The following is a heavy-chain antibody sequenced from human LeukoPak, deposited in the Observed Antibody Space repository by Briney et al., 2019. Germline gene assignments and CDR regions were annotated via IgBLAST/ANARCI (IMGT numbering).Heavy chain of an antibody. Sequence: SVKVSCKASGGTFSSYAITWVRQAPGQGLEWMGGIIPIFGTADYAQKFQGRVTITADKSTSTAYMELSNLRSEDTAVYYCASTILDGTRRNYFDYWGQGTLVTVSS. CDR3: ASTILDGTRRNYFDY. CDR1: GGTFSSYA. D-gene: IGHD3-3*01. V-gene: IGHV1-69*06. J-gene: IGHJ4*02. CDR2: IIPIFGTA.